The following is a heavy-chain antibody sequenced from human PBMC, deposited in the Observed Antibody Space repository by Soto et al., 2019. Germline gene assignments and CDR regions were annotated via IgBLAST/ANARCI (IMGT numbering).Heavy chain of an antibody. CDR3: ARESEDLTSNFDY. V-gene: IGHV3-21*01. CDR2: ISSTTNYI. J-gene: IGHJ4*02. CDR1: GFTFSRYS. Sequence: GGSLRLSCAASGFTFSRYSMNWVRQAPGKGLEWVSSISSTTNYIYYADSMKGRFTVSRDNAKNSVYLDMKSLSAEDTAVYYCARESEDLTSNFDYWGKGTLVTVSS.